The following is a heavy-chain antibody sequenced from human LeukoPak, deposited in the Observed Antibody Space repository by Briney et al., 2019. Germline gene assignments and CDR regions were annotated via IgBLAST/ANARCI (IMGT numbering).Heavy chain of an antibody. V-gene: IGHV3-23*01. J-gene: IGHJ4*02. CDR2: ISGSGGST. D-gene: IGHD3-10*01. CDR1: GFTFSSYA. CDR3: AKFGIITMVRRAHDGYFDY. Sequence: GGSLRLSCAASGFTFSSYAMGWVRQTPGKGLEWVSAISGSGGSTYYADSVKGRFTISRDNSKNTLYLQMNSLRAEDTAVYYCAKFGIITMVRRAHDGYFDYWGQGTLVTVSS.